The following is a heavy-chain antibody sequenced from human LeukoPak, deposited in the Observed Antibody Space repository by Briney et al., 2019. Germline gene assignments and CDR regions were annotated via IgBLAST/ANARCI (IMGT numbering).Heavy chain of an antibody. D-gene: IGHD2-2*01. Sequence: PSETLSLTCTVSGYSISSGYYWGWIRQPPGKGLEWVSAISGSGGSTYYADSVKGRFTISRDNSKNTLYLQMNSLRAEDTAVYYCAKKGSFYCSSTSCYQYFDYWGQGTLVTVSS. V-gene: IGHV3-23*01. CDR1: GYSISSGYY. CDR3: AKKGSFYCSSTSCYQYFDY. CDR2: ISGSGGST. J-gene: IGHJ4*02.